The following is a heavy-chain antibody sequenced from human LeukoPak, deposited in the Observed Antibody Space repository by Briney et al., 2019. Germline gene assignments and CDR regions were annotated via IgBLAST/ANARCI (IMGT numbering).Heavy chain of an antibody. V-gene: IGHV1-2*02. D-gene: IGHD3-3*01. CDR1: GYTFTGYY. J-gene: IGHJ4*02. CDR2: INPNSGDT. Sequence: ATVKVSCKASGYTFTGYYIHWVRQAPGQGLEWMGWINPNSGDTNHAQRFQGRVTMTRDTSISTAYMELTSLRSDDTAIYYCARSFWSGYYTGIEYWGQGTLVTVSS. CDR3: ARSFWSGYYTGIEY.